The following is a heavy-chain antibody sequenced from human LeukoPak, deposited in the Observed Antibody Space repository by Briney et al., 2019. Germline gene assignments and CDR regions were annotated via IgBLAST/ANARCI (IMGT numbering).Heavy chain of an antibody. CDR1: GYTFTGYY. J-gene: IGHJ4*02. D-gene: IGHD1-1*01. Sequence: ASVNVSCKASGYTFTGYYMHWVRQAPGQGLEWMGRINPNSGGTNYAQKFQGRVTMTRDTSTSTVYMELSSLRSEDTAVYYCARLDRYDYWGQGTLVTVSS. V-gene: IGHV1-2*06. CDR3: ARLDRYDY. CDR2: INPNSGGT.